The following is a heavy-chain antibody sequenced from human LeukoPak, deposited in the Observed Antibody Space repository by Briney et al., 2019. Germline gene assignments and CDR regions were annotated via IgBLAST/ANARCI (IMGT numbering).Heavy chain of an antibody. Sequence: SETLSLTCAVYGGSFSGYYWSWIRQPPGKGLEWIGEINHSGSTNYNPSLKSRVTISVDTSKNQFSLKLSSVTAADTAVYYCARGQWFGHRRFDPWGQGTLVTVSS. J-gene: IGHJ5*02. CDR2: INHSGST. CDR1: GGSFSGYY. D-gene: IGHD3-10*01. V-gene: IGHV4-34*01. CDR3: ARGQWFGHRRFDP.